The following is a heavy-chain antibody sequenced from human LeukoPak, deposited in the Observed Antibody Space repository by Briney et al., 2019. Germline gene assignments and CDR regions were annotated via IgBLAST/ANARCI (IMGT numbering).Heavy chain of an antibody. Sequence: GGSLRLSCAASGFTFSSYAMSWVRQAPGKGLEWVSAISGSGGSTYYADSVKGRFTISRDNSKNTLYLQMNSLRAEDTAVYYCAKATYYDFWSGYPFFDYWGQGTLVTVSS. CDR1: GFTFSSYA. V-gene: IGHV3-23*01. CDR3: AKATYYDFWSGYPFFDY. J-gene: IGHJ4*02. CDR2: ISGSGGST. D-gene: IGHD3-3*01.